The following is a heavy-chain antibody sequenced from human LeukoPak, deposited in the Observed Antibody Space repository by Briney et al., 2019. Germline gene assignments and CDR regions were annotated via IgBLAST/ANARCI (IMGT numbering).Heavy chain of an antibody. CDR2: ISYDGRND. J-gene: IGHJ4*02. CDR1: GLTFSGYS. CDR3: HPPY. V-gene: IGHV3-30*04. Sequence: GGSLRLSCAASGLTFSGYSTHWVRQAPGKGLEWVAYISYDGRNDYHADSVKGRFTISRDNSKNTLFLQLHSLRPEDTAVYYTHPPYWGQGTLVTVSS.